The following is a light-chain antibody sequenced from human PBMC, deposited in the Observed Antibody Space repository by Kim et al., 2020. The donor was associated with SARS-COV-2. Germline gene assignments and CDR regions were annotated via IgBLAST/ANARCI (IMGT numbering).Light chain of an antibody. J-gene: IGKJ4*01. CDR2: GAS. CDR1: QSVSSSY. Sequence: PGERATLSCRASQSVSSSYLAWDQQKPGQAPRRLIYGASSRAAGIPDRFSGSGSGTDFTLTISRLETEDFAVYYCQQYGSSPPLTFGGGTKVDIK. CDR3: QQYGSSPPLT. V-gene: IGKV3-20*01.